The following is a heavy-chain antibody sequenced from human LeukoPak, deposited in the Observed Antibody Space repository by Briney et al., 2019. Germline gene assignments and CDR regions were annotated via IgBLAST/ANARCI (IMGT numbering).Heavy chain of an antibody. V-gene: IGHV3-11*01. CDR3: ARDPFKYYDSSDYYYGY. CDR1: GFTFSDYY. CDR2: ISSSGSTI. J-gene: IGHJ4*02. Sequence: GGSLRLSCAASGFTFSDYYMSWIRQAPGKGREWVSYISSSGSTIYYADSVKGRFTISRDNAKNSLYLQMNSLRAEDTAVYYCARDPFKYYDSSDYYYGYWGQGTLVTVSS. D-gene: IGHD3-22*01.